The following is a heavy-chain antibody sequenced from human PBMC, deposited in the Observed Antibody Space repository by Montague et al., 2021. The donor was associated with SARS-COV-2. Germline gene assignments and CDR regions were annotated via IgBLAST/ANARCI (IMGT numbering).Heavy chain of an antibody. D-gene: IGHD1-26*01. J-gene: IGHJ4*02. CDR2: IYYNGRT. CDR3: ARGTEVGAFDY. CDR1: GDSITGYY. V-gene: IGHV4-59*01. Sequence: SETLSLTCTVSGDSITGYYCTWVRQRQAKGLQWIAHIYYNGRTSYIPSLKSRLSVSLDKAKYQFSLELTSVTAADTARYFCARGTEVGAFDYWGQGALVSVSS.